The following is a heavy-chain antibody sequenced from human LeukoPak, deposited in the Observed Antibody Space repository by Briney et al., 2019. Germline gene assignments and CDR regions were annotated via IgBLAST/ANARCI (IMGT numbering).Heavy chain of an antibody. CDR1: GGSISSYY. D-gene: IGHD3-10*01. V-gene: IGHV4-59*13. J-gene: IGHJ5*02. CDR2: IDYSGYT. CDR3: ARGGYYGSGNDFRFDP. Sequence: SETLSLTCTVSGGSISSYYWSWIRQPPGKGLERIGYIDYSGYTNYNPSLTSRVTISVDTSKNQFSLKLTSVTAADTAVYFCARGGYYGSGNDFRFDPWGQGTLVTVSS.